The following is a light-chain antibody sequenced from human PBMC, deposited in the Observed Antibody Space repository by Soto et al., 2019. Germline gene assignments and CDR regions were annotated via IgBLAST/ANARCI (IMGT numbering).Light chain of an antibody. V-gene: IGKV3-11*01. J-gene: IGKJ5*01. CDR3: QQSGSTPIT. CDR1: QSVSSY. CDR2: DAS. Sequence: EIVLTQSPATLSLSPGERATLSCRASQSVSSYLAWYQQKPGQAPRLLIYDASNRATGIPDRFGGSGSGTDFTLTISRLEPEDFAVYYCQQSGSTPITFGQGTRLEIK.